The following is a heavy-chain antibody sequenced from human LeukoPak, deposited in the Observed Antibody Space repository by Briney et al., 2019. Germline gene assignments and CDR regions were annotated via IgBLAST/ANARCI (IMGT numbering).Heavy chain of an antibody. Sequence: ASVKVSCKASGYTFTSYGISWVRQAPGQGLEWMGWISAYNGNTNYAQKLQGRVTMTTDTSTSTAYMELRSLRSEDTAVYYCARALYYYGSGSYFVIGYWGQGTLVTVSS. CDR2: ISAYNGNT. CDR3: ARALYYYGSGSYFVIGY. V-gene: IGHV1-18*01. CDR1: GYTFTSYG. D-gene: IGHD3-10*01. J-gene: IGHJ4*02.